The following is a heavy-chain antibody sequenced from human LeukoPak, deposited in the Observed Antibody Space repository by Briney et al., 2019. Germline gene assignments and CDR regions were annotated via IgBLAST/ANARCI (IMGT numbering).Heavy chain of an antibody. D-gene: IGHD1-1*01. CDR3: ARRTTVAPEYHFGS. CDR2: IYHSGNT. J-gene: IGHJ4*02. CDR1: WCCIRGHY. V-gene: IGHV4-59*08. Sequence: TLALTRCHSWCCIRGHYGSGLYRPPGKGREWIGYIYHSGNTNYNPSLKSRVTISLDMSKNQFSLKRTSVTAADTAVHYCARRTTVAPEYHFGSWGQGILVTVSS.